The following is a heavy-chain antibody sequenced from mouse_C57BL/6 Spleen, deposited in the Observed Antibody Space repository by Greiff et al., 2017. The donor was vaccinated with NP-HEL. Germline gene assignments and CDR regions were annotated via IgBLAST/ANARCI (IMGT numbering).Heavy chain of an antibody. CDR2: FYPGSGSI. CDR1: GYTFTEYT. J-gene: IGHJ4*01. Sequence: VQLVESGAELVKPGASVKLSCKASGYTFTEYTIHWVKQRSGQGLEWIGWFYPGSGSIKYNEKFKDKATLTADKSSSTVYMELSRLTSEDSAVYFCARHEEGYYYGSSRYAMDYWGQGTSVTVSS. D-gene: IGHD1-1*01. CDR3: ARHEEGYYYGSSRYAMDY. V-gene: IGHV1-62-2*01.